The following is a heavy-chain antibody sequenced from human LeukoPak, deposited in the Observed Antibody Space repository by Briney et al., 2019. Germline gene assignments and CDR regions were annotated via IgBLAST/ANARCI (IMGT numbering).Heavy chain of an antibody. J-gene: IGHJ4*02. CDR1: GFTFKYFG. D-gene: IGHD6-13*01. CDR3: AKVPLIAAPKHFDY. CDR2: INDDGGRT. Sequence: GGTLRLSCSATGFTFKYFGMNWVRQSRGKGLEWVSFINDDGGRTKYADSVKGRFTISRDNSKNTLFLHMSGLRADDTAIYYCAKVPLIAAPKHFDYWGQGTLVTVSS. V-gene: IGHV3-23*01.